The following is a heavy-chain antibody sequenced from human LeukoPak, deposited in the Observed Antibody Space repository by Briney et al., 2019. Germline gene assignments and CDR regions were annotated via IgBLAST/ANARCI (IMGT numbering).Heavy chain of an antibody. CDR3: ASPSYGSGSFYYFDY. CDR1: GYTFTGYY. CDR2: INPNSGGT. D-gene: IGHD3-10*01. Sequence: ASVKVSCKASGYTFTGYYMHWVRQAPGQGLEWMGWINPNSGGTNYAQKFQGRVTMTRDTSISTAYMELSRLRSDDTAVYYCASPSYGSGSFYYFDYWGQGTLVTVSS. J-gene: IGHJ4*02. V-gene: IGHV1-2*02.